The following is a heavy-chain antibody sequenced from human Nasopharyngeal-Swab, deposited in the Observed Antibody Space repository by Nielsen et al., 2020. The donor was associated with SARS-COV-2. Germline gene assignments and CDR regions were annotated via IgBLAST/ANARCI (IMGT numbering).Heavy chain of an antibody. CDR1: GFTFSSYG. D-gene: IGHD3-16*01. J-gene: IGHJ4*02. Sequence: GESLKISCAASGFTFSSYGMHWVRQAPGKGLEWVAVISYDGSNKYYADSVKGRFTISRDNSKNTLYPQMNSLRAEDTAVYYCAKDFSNPADLWYPTFDYWGQGTLVTVSS. CDR2: ISYDGSNK. V-gene: IGHV3-30*18. CDR3: AKDFSNPADLWYPTFDY.